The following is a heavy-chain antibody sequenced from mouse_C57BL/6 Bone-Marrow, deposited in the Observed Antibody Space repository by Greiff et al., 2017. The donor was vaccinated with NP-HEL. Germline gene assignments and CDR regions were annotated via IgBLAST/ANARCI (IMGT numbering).Heavy chain of an antibody. Sequence: VQLQQSGPELVKPGASVKISCKASGYAFSSSWMNWVKQRPGKGLEWIGRIYPGDGDTNYNGKFKGKATLTADKSSSTAYMQLSSLTSEDSAVYVCARKSNYEYFDVWGTGTTVTVSS. D-gene: IGHD2-5*01. CDR1: GYAFSSSW. CDR2: IYPGDGDT. J-gene: IGHJ1*03. CDR3: ARKSNYEYFDV. V-gene: IGHV1-82*01.